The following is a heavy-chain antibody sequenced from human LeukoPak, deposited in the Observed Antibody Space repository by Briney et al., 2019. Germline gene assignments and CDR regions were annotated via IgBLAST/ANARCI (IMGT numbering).Heavy chain of an antibody. Sequence: SQTLSLTCTVSGGSISSGDYYWSWIRQPPGKGLEWIGEINHSGSTNYNPSLKSRVTISVDTSKNQFSLKLSSVTAADTAVYYCARGPRGGNFDYWGQGTLVTVSS. CDR2: INHSGST. D-gene: IGHD3-16*01. CDR3: ARGPRGGNFDY. V-gene: IGHV4-30-4*01. CDR1: GGSISSGDYY. J-gene: IGHJ4*02.